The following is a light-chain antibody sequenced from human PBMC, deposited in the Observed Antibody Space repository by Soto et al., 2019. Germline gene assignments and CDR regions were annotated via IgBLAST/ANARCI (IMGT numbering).Light chain of an antibody. CDR1: SNDFGTYYF. CDR2: DAT. Sequence: QSVLTQPASVSGSPGQSITISCTRTSNDFGTYYFVSWYQQHPDKAPKLIIYDATKRPSGVSSRFSGSKSGNTASLTISGLQPEDEAHYYCCSYATYNMILGGGTQLTVL. CDR3: CSYATYNMI. V-gene: IGLV2-23*01. J-gene: IGLJ7*01.